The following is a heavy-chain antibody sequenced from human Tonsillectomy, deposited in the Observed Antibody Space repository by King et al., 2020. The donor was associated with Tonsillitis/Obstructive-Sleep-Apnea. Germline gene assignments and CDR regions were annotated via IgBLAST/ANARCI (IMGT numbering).Heavy chain of an antibody. D-gene: IGHD3-10*01. CDR2: INHSGST. Sequence: HVQLQQWGAGLLKPSETLSLTCAVYGGSFSGYYWSWIRQPPGKGLEWIGEINHSGSTNYNPSLKSRVTISVDTSKNQFSLKLSSVTAADTAVYYCARGWEITMVRGVTNYYYMDVWGNGTTVTVSS. V-gene: IGHV4-34*01. J-gene: IGHJ6*03. CDR1: GGSFSGYY. CDR3: ARGWEITMVRGVTNYYYMDV.